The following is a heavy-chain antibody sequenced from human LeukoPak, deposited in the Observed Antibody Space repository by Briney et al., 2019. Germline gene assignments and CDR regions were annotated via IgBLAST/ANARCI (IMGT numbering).Heavy chain of an antibody. Sequence: PSETLSLTCTVSGGSISSYYWSWIRQPPGKGLEWIGYIYYSGSTNYNPSLKSRVTISVDTSKNQFSLKLSSVTAADTAVYYCARGRFDVRIMDVWGQGTTVTVSS. CDR1: GGSISSYY. J-gene: IGHJ6*02. CDR3: ARGRFDVRIMDV. CDR2: IYYSGST. V-gene: IGHV4-59*12. D-gene: IGHD3-10*01.